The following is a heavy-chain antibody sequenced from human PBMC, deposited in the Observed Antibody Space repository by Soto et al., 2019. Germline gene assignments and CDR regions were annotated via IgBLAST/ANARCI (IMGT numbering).Heavy chain of an antibody. CDR2: IGYDGSNK. Sequence: QVQLVESGGGVVQPGRSLRLSCAASGFTFSSYGMHWVRQAPGKGLEWVAVIGYDGSNKYYADSVKGRFTISRDNSENTMYLEINSLRAEDTAVYYCPRYSGYDFNYMDVWGKGTTVTVSS. J-gene: IGHJ6*03. CDR1: GFTFSSYG. CDR3: PRYSGYDFNYMDV. V-gene: IGHV3-33*01. D-gene: IGHD5-12*01.